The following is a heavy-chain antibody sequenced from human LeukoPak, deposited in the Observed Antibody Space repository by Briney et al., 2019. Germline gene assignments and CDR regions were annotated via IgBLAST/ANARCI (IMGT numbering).Heavy chain of an antibody. V-gene: IGHV3-30*04. Sequence: GGSLRLSCAASGFTFSSYAMHWVRQAPGKGLEWVAVISYDGSNKYYADSVKGRFTISRDNSKNTLYLEMNSLRAEDKAVYYCARGRYYYDSSPVDYFDYWGQGTLVTVSS. CDR1: GFTFSSYA. CDR3: ARGRYYYDSSPVDYFDY. D-gene: IGHD3-22*01. CDR2: ISYDGSNK. J-gene: IGHJ4*02.